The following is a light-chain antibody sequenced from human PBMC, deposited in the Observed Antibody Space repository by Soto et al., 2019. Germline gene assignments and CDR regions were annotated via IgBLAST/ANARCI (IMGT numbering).Light chain of an antibody. CDR2: EAT. V-gene: IGLV2-23*01. CDR1: SSDIGSSNL. CDR3: CSYAGSNTYV. Sequence: QSALTQPASVSGSPAQSITISCTGTSSDIGSSNLVSWYQDHPGKAPKLIIYEATQRPSGISYRFSGSKSGNTASLTISGLQAEDEADYYCCSYAGSNTYVFGTGTKVTVL. J-gene: IGLJ1*01.